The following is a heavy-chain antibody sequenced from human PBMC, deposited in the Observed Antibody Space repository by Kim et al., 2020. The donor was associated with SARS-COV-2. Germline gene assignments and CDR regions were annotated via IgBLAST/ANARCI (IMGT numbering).Heavy chain of an antibody. CDR1: GYSFTSYW. V-gene: IGHV5-10-1*01. D-gene: IGHD2-15*01. J-gene: IGHJ4*02. CDR2: IDPSDSYT. CDR3: ARQGYCSGGSCYTQGY. Sequence: GESLKISCKGSGYSFTSYWISWVRQMPGKGLEWMGRIDPSDSYTNYSPSFQGHVTISADKSISTAYLQWSSLKASDTAMYYCARQGYCSGGSCYTQGYWGQGNLVTVSS.